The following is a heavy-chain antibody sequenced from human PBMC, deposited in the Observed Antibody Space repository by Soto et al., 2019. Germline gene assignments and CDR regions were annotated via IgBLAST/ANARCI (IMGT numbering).Heavy chain of an antibody. V-gene: IGHV3-23*01. CDR3: AKAKNDYNWDNRPPFDY. CDR1: GFTLRNYA. CDR2: ISANDVGT. D-gene: IGHD1-20*01. J-gene: IGHJ4*02. Sequence: GGSLRLSCEASGFTLRNYAMTWIRQAPGKGLEWVSLISANDVGTYYAESVKTRFTISTDQSRNTVYLQMDSLRADDTAIYYCAKAKNDYNWDNRPPFDYWGQGALVTVSS.